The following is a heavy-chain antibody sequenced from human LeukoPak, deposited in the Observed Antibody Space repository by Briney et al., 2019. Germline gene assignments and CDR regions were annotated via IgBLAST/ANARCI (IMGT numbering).Heavy chain of an antibody. CDR2: INPNSGGT. D-gene: IGHD2-21*01. J-gene: IGHJ4*02. Sequence: VASLKLSCKASGYIFTNYGINCVRQAPGQRLEWMGWINPNSGGTNYAQKFEGRVTMTRDTSISTAYMDLSRLRSDDTAVYYCARDGGEPAYCGGDCYSGWHDYWGQGTLVTVSS. V-gene: IGHV1-2*02. CDR3: ARDGGEPAYCGGDCYSGWHDY. CDR1: GYIFTNYG.